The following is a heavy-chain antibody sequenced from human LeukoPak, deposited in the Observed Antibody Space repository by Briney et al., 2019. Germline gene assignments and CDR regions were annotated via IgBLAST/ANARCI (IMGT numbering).Heavy chain of an antibody. V-gene: IGHV1-18*01. J-gene: IGHJ5*02. CDR3: ARDLGGITMVRGVSNWFDP. Sequence: GASVKVSCKTSGYTFSSYGVSWVRQAPGQGLEWMGWISAYNGNTDYPQRLQGRVTMTTDTSTNTAYMELRSLSSDDTAVYYCARDLGGITMVRGVSNWFDPWGQGTLVTVSS. CDR1: GYTFSSYG. CDR2: ISAYNGNT. D-gene: IGHD3-10*01.